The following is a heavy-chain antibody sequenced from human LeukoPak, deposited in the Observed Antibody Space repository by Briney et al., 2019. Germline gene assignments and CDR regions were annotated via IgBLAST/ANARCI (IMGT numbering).Heavy chain of an antibody. CDR2: MNPNSGNT. D-gene: IGHD4-17*01. V-gene: IGHV1-8*01. J-gene: IGHJ4*02. CDR3: ASSPYGDSDFDY. CDR1: GYTFTSYD. Sequence: ASVKVSCKASGYTFTSYDINWVRQATGQGLEWMGWMNPNSGNTGYAQKFQGRVTMTRDTSISTAYMELSRLRSDDTAVYYCASSPYGDSDFDYWGQGTLVTVSS.